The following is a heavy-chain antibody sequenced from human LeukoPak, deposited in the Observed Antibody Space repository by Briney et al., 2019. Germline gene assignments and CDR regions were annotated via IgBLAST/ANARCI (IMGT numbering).Heavy chain of an antibody. V-gene: IGHV3-33*01. CDR2: MWYDGSKE. Sequence: GRSLRLSCAASGFTFSVYGMHWVRQAPGKGREWVAVMWYDGSKEYYADSVKGRSTISRDTSTNMLYLQMNSLRAEDTAVYYCARELGSGTFDYWGQGTLVTVSS. D-gene: IGHD6-19*01. CDR1: GFTFSVYG. CDR3: ARELGSGTFDY. J-gene: IGHJ4*02.